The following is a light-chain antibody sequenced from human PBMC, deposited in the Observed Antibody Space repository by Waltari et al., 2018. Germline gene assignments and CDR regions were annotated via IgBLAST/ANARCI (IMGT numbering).Light chain of an antibody. J-gene: IGKJ1*01. CDR2: AAS. CDR1: QGISDH. CDR3: QQYKSYPWT. V-gene: IGKV1-16*02. Sequence: DIQMTQSPTSLSVSVGDGVTITCRASQGISDHLAWFQQKPGKAPKSLIYAASRLQSGVPSKFSGSGSGTDFTLTISNLRPEDIATYYCQQYKSYPWTFGQGTKVEI.